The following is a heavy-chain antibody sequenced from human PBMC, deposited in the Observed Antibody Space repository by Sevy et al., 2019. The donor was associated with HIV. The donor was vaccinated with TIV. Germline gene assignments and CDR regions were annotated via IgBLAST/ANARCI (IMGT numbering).Heavy chain of an antibody. Sequence: GGSLRLSCAASGFTFSSYDMHWVRQATGKGLEWVSAIGTAGDTYYPGSVKGRFTISRENAKNSLYLQMNSLRAGDTAVYYCGRSITGTTFDYWGQGTLVTVSS. CDR3: GRSITGTTFDY. CDR1: GFTFSSYD. D-gene: IGHD1-7*01. V-gene: IGHV3-13*01. J-gene: IGHJ4*02. CDR2: IGTAGDT.